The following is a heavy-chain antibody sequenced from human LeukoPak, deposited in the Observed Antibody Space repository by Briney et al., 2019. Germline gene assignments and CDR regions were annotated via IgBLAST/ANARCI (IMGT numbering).Heavy chain of an antibody. CDR2: VYTSGSA. V-gene: IGHV4-4*07. J-gene: IGHJ6*03. D-gene: IGHD5-18*01. Sequence: SETLSLTCTVSGGSISNYHWSWIRQPAGKGLEWIGRVYTSGSANYNPSLKSRVTMSIDSSKNQFSLKLSSVTAADTAVYYCARTTEGGYTYDYFYYYYMDVWGKGTTVTISS. CDR3: ARTTEGGYTYDYFYYYYMDV. CDR1: GGSISNYH.